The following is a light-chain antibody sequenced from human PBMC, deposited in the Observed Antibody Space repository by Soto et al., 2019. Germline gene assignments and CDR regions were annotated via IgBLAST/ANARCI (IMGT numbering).Light chain of an antibody. Sequence: DIQMTQSPSSVSASVGDRVTITCRASQGLGVWLGWYQQKPGKAPQLLIFGASGLQTGVPARFSGSGSGTDFTLTISSLQPEDFAVYWCQQYNNWPFTFGPGTKVDVK. J-gene: IGKJ3*01. V-gene: IGKV1-12*02. CDR1: QGLGVW. CDR3: QQYNNWPFT. CDR2: GAS.